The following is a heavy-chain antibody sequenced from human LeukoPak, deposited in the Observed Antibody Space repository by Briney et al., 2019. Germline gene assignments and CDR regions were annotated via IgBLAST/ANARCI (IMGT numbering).Heavy chain of an antibody. CDR2: IKQDGSEK. Sequence: GGSLRLPCAASGFTSSSYWMSWVRQAPGKGLEWVANIKQDGSEKYYVDSVKGRFTISRDNAKNSLYLQMNSLRAEDTAVYYCARAVGTPSDIWGQGTMVTVSS. D-gene: IGHD3-10*01. V-gene: IGHV3-7*01. J-gene: IGHJ3*02. CDR3: ARAVGTPSDI. CDR1: GFTSSSYW.